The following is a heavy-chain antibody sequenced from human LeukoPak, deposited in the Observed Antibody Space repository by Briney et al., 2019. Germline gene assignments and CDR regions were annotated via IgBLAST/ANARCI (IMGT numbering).Heavy chain of an antibody. V-gene: IGHV1-2*02. D-gene: IGHD6-13*01. Sequence: ASVKVSCKASGYTFTGYYMHWVRQAPGQGLEWMGWINPNSGGTNYAQKFQGRVTMTRDTSISTAYMELSRLRSDDTAVHYCARSQQLVWDNWFDPWGQGTLVTVSS. CDR3: ARSQQLVWDNWFDP. CDR2: INPNSGGT. CDR1: GYTFTGYY. J-gene: IGHJ5*02.